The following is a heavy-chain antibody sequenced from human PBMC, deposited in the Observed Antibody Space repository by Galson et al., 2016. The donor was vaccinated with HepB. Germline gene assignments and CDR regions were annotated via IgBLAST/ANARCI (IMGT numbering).Heavy chain of an antibody. V-gene: IGHV3-9*01. CDR1: GFTLDNYA. CDR2: ISWNSGSR. J-gene: IGHJ4*02. CDR3: AKDIAVVGTRSFDC. D-gene: IGHD6-19*01. Sequence: SLRLSCAASGFTLDNYAMHWVRQAPGKGLEWVSGISWNSGSRDYADSVKGRFTISRDNAKNSLYLQMNSLRAEDTAFYYCAKDIAVVGTRSFDCWGQGTLVTVSS.